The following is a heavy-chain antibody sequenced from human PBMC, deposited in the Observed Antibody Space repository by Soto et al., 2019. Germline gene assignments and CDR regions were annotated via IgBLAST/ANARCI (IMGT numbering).Heavy chain of an antibody. Sequence: SETLSLTCSVSGGSVDSVNHYWSWIRQPPGKGLEWIGYIYNGGHTFYNPSLKSRVKILVDKSRNQFSLRLSSVTAADTAVYFCATSEYSSLSINWFDPWGEGALVTVSS. CDR3: ATSEYSSLSINWFDP. CDR1: GGSVDSVNHY. V-gene: IGHV4-30-4*01. D-gene: IGHD6-6*01. CDR2: IYNGGHT. J-gene: IGHJ5*02.